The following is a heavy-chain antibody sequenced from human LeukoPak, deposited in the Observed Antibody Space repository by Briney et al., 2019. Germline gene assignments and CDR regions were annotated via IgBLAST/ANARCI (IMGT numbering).Heavy chain of an antibody. CDR2: LSGSGGST. CDR3: AKDPAPYDSSGYYYSYYFDY. J-gene: IGHJ4*02. V-gene: IGHV3-23*01. Sequence: GGSLRLSCAASGFIFNKHAMSWVRQAPGKGLEWVSGLSGSGGSTYYADSVKGRFTISRDNSKNTLYLQMNSLRAEDTAVYYCAKDPAPYDSSGYYYSYYFDYWGQGTLVTVSS. D-gene: IGHD3-22*01. CDR1: GFIFNKHA.